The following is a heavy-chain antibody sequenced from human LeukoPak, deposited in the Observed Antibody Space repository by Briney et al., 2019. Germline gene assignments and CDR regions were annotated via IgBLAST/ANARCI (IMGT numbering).Heavy chain of an antibody. V-gene: IGHV3-66*01. Sequence: GGSLRLSCAASGFTVSSKDMSWVRQAPGKGLEWVSVIYSGGSTYYADSVKGRFIISRDNSENTLHLQMNSLGAEDTAVYYCGRYLARAFDIWGQGTMVTVSS. CDR3: GRYLARAFDI. J-gene: IGHJ3*02. CDR2: IYSGGST. CDR1: GFTVSSKD. D-gene: IGHD3-16*01.